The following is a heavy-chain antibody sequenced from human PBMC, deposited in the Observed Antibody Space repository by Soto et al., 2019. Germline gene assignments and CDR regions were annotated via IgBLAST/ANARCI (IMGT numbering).Heavy chain of an antibody. J-gene: IGHJ6*02. V-gene: IGHV4-30-2*01. CDR1: GGSISSGGYS. Sequence: SETLSLTCAVSGGSISSGGYSWSWIRQPPGKGLEWIGYIYHSGSTYYNPSLKSRVTISVDRSKNQFSLKLSSVTAADTAVYYCARVNRGITYYYGMDVWSQGTTVTVSS. D-gene: IGHD2-15*01. CDR2: IYHSGST. CDR3: ARVNRGITYYYGMDV.